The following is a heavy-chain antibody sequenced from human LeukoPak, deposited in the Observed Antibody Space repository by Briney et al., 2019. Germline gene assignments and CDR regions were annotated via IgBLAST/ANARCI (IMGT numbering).Heavy chain of an antibody. Sequence: PSETLSLTCAVYGGSFSGYYWSWIRQSPGKGLEWIGEINHSGSTNYNPSLKSRVTISVDTSKNQFSLKLSSVTAADTAVYYCARALGKKYYYDSSGYYGRHDAFDIWGQGTMVTVSS. J-gene: IGHJ3*02. CDR3: ARALGKKYYYDSSGYYGRHDAFDI. CDR2: INHSGST. CDR1: GGSFSGYY. D-gene: IGHD3-22*01. V-gene: IGHV4-34*01.